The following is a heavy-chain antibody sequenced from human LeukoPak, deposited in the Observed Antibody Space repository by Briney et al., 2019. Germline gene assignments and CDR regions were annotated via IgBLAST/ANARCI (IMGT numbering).Heavy chain of an antibody. V-gene: IGHV3-66*01. D-gene: IGHD3-10*01. CDR2: IYSGDST. J-gene: IGHJ4*02. CDR3: ANAMVRGVILDY. Sequence: GGSLRLSCAASGFTVSSNYMTWVRQAPGKGLEWVSVIYSGDSTYYADSVRGRFTISRDNSKNTLYLQMDNLRADDTAVYYCANAMVRGVILDYWGQGTLVTVSS. CDR1: GFTVSSNY.